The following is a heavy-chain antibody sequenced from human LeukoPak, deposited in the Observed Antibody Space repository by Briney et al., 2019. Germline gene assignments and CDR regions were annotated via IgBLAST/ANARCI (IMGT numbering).Heavy chain of an antibody. CDR2: LNPNSGGT. Sequence: ASVKVSCKASGYTFTDYYIHWVRQAPGQGLEWMGRLNPNSGGTNYAQKFQGRVTMTRDTSISTAYMELTRLRSDDTAVYYCARAPDDYGDYGAPPRAYNWFGPWGQGTLVTVSS. V-gene: IGHV1-2*06. J-gene: IGHJ5*02. D-gene: IGHD4-17*01. CDR1: GYTFTDYY. CDR3: ARAPDDYGDYGAPPRAYNWFGP.